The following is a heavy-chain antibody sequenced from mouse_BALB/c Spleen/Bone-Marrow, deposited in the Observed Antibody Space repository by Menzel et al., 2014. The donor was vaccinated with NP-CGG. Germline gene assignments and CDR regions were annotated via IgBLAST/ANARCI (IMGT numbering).Heavy chain of an antibody. V-gene: IGHV1-4*01. CDR1: GYTFTSYT. D-gene: IGHD1-2*01. J-gene: IGHJ2*01. CDR3: ARPYSYGYDY. Sequence: VQLQQSGAELARPGASLKMSCKASGYTFTSYTIHWVKQRPGQGLEWIGYINPSSGFTNYNQKFTDKATLTADKSSSTAYMQLSSLTSEDSAVYYCARPYSYGYDYLGQGTTLTVSS. CDR2: INPSSGFT.